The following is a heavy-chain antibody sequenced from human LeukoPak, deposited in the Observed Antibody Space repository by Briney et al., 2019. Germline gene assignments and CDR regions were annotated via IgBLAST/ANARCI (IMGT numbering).Heavy chain of an antibody. CDR1: GYTFTGYY. J-gene: IGHJ3*02. D-gene: IGHD2-15*01. CDR3: ARGRGKFDMRSEEALDM. CDR2: INPSSGGT. V-gene: IGHV1-2*02. Sequence: ASVKVSCKASGYTFTGYYIHWLRQTAGQGLEWMGWINPSSGGTEYGERFQGRVTITRDTSRSTVYMEMSSLRSDDTAVFYCARGRGKFDMRSEEALDMWGQGTVVTVSS.